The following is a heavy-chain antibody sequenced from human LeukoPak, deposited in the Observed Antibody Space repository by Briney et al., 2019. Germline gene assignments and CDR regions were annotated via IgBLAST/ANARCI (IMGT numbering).Heavy chain of an antibody. J-gene: IGHJ3*02. Sequence: GGSLRLSCAASGFTVSDAWMSWVRQAPGEGLEWVGRSKSKTRDGPPDFAAPVKDRFTISRDDSKNTVYLQMDSLTVEDTALHYCSAEGYTYGYHAISTWGQGTMVTVS. CDR2: SKSKTRDGPP. D-gene: IGHD5-18*01. CDR3: SAEGYTYGYHAIST. CDR1: GFTVSDAW. V-gene: IGHV3-15*01.